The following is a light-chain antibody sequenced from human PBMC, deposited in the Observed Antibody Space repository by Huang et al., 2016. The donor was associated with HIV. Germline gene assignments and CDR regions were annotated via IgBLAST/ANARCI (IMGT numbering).Light chain of an antibody. CDR1: QSVSSN. J-gene: IGKJ4*01. CDR2: GAS. Sequence: ETVMTQSPASLSVSPGERATLSCRASQSVSSNLAWYQQKPGQAPRLRIYGASTRATDVPARFSGSGSGTEFTLTISSLQSEDSAFYYCQQYNNWPPLTFGGGTKVEI. CDR3: QQYNNWPPLT. V-gene: IGKV3-15*01.